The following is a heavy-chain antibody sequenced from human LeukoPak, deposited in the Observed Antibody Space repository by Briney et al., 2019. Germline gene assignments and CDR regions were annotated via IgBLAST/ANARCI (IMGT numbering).Heavy chain of an antibody. V-gene: IGHV3-21*01. J-gene: IGHJ4*02. Sequence: GGSLRLSCAASGFTFSSYSMNWVRQAPGKGLEWVSSISSSSSYIYYADSVKGRFTISRDNAKNSLYLQMNSLRAEDTAVYYCARMVIPNDSVRKWGQGTLVTVSS. CDR2: ISSSSSYI. CDR1: GFTFSSYS. CDR3: ARMVIPNDSVRK. D-gene: IGHD3-16*01.